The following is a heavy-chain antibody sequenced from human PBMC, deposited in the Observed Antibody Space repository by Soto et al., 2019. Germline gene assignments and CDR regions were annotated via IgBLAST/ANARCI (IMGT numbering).Heavy chain of an antibody. V-gene: IGHV3-30*18. J-gene: IGHJ4*02. CDR3: AKILDYGAHKVGYYFDY. CDR1: GFTFSSYG. Sequence: GGSLRLSCAASGFTFSSYGMHWVRQAPGKGLEWVAVISYDGSNKYYADSVKGRFTISRDNSKNTLYLQMNSLRAEDTAVYYCAKILDYGAHKVGYYFDYWGQGTLVTVSS. D-gene: IGHD4-17*01. CDR2: ISYDGSNK.